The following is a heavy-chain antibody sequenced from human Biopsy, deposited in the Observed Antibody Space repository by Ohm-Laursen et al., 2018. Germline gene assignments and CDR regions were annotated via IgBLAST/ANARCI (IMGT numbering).Heavy chain of an antibody. CDR2: RIPYFNTI. Sequence: GASVKVSCKAYGVTFDTYAFGWVRQAPGQGLEWMGGRIPYFNTIYYARNFQDRAVITADRAARTTDMQLSGLRPDDTAVYYCVGGQRGPPIGVTVPGDAFDLWGPGTVVTVSP. CDR3: VGGQRGPPIGVTVPGDAFDL. J-gene: IGHJ3*01. CDR1: GVTFDTYA. V-gene: IGHV1-69*13. D-gene: IGHD2/OR15-2a*01.